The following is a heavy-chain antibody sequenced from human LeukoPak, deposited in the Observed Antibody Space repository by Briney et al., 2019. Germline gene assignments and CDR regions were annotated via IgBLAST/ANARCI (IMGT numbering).Heavy chain of an antibody. D-gene: IGHD5-18*01. CDR3: ASTDATSGYSYTFDY. Sequence: PSETLSLTCAVYGGSFSGYYWSWIRQPPGKGLEWIGEINHSGSTNYNPSLKSRVTISVDTSKNQFSLKLSSVTAADTAVYYCASTDATSGYSYTFDYWGQGTLVTVSS. V-gene: IGHV4-34*01. CDR2: INHSGST. J-gene: IGHJ4*02. CDR1: GGSFSGYY.